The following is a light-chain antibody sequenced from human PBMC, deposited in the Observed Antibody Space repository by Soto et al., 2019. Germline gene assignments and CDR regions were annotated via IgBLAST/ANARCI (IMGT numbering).Light chain of an antibody. CDR3: QQYGSPPIT. CDR1: QSVSSTY. Sequence: EVVLTESPATLSLSPGARDTLPCRASQSVSSTYLAWYQQQPGQAPRIXMSGTSNRATGTPDRFSGSGSGTEFTLTISRLEPEDFAVYYCQQYGSPPITFGQGTRLEIK. CDR2: GTS. J-gene: IGKJ5*01. V-gene: IGKV3-20*01.